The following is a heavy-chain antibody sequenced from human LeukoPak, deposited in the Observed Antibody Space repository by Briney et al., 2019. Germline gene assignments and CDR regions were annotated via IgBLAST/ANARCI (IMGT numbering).Heavy chain of an antibody. CDR1: GGSFSGYY. V-gene: IGHV4-34*01. D-gene: IGHD3-22*01. J-gene: IGHJ3*02. CDR3: ARDKGSGYYLGAFDI. CDR2: INHSGST. Sequence: SETLSLTCAVYGGSFSGYYWSWIRQPPGKGLEWIGEINHSGSTNYNPSLKSRVTISVDTSKNQFSLKLSSVTAADTAVYYCARDKGSGYYLGAFDIWGQGTMVTVSS.